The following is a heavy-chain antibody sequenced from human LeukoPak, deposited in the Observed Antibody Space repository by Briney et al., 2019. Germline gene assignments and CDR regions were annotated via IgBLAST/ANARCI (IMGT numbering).Heavy chain of an antibody. J-gene: IGHJ5*02. Sequence: PSETLSLTCTVSGGSISSGDNYWSWIRQPPGKGLEWIGFMYSSGSTYYNPSLKSRVTISVDTSKNQFSLKLSSVTAADTAVYYCARYYGSGSYHFDPWGQGTLVTVSS. CDR2: MYSSGST. CDR3: ARYYGSGSYHFDP. V-gene: IGHV4-30-4*08. D-gene: IGHD3-10*01. CDR1: GGSISSGDNY.